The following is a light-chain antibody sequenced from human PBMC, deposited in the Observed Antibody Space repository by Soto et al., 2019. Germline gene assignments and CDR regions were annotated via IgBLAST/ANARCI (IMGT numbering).Light chain of an antibody. CDR3: QQYNKWPRT. V-gene: IGKV3-15*01. J-gene: IGKJ1*01. Sequence: ETVMTQSPATLSVSPGERATLSCRASQSVSSALPWYQKKPGLPPSLLIYDASTRSTGIPARFSGSGSGTDFTLTISRLQYQYFAVYYCQQYNKWPRTFGQGTKVDIK. CDR1: QSVSSA. CDR2: DAS.